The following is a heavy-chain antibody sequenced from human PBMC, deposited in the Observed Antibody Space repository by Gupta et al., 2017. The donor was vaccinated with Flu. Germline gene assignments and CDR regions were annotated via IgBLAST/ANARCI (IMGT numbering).Heavy chain of an antibody. D-gene: IGHD1-26*01. V-gene: IGHV3-23*01. CDR2: ISASGSRT. J-gene: IGHJ6*02. Sequence: PGKGLEWISGISASGSRTYYADSVKGRFTISRDTSKNTLYLQMNSLRADDTAIYYCAKNRVAGAISYYYGLDVWGQGTTVTVS. CDR3: AKNRVAGAISYYYGLDV.